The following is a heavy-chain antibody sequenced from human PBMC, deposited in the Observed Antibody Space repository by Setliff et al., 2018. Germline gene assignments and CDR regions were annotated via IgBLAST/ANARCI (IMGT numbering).Heavy chain of an antibody. J-gene: IGHJ3*02. CDR1: GGSISSSSYY. CDR2: IYYSGST. V-gene: IGHV4-39*01. CDR3: TRGPDGYTYQGAFDI. D-gene: IGHD5-12*01. Sequence: SETLSLTCTVSGGSISSSSYYWGWIRQPPGKGLEWIGSIYYSGSTYYNPSLKSRVTISVDTSKNQFSLKLGSVTAADTAVYYCTRGPDGYTYQGAFDIWGQGTMVTVSS.